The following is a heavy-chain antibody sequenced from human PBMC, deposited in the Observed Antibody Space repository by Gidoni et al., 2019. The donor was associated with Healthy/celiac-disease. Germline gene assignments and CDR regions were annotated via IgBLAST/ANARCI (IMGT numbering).Heavy chain of an antibody. V-gene: IGHV3-11*06. CDR3: ARGKEGITMVRGVTPFDY. CDR1: GLTFSDYN. D-gene: IGHD3-10*01. Sequence: QVQLVESGGGLVKPGGSLRPSCAASGLTFSDYNLRWIRQAPGKGLEWVSYISSSSSYTSYADSVKGRFTISRDNAKNSLYLQMNSLRAEDTAVYYCARGKEGITMVRGVTPFDYWGQGTLVTVSS. J-gene: IGHJ4*02. CDR2: ISSSSSYT.